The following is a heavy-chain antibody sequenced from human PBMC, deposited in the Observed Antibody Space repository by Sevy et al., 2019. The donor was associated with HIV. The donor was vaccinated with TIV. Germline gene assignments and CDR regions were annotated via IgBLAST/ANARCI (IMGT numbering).Heavy chain of an antibody. V-gene: IGHV3-49*03. Sequence: GGSLRLSCKASGFTFGDYAMSWFRQAPGKGLEWVGFIRNKAYDGTTEYAASVKGRFTISRDDSKSIAYLQMTSLKTEDTAVYYCTRDPTEGIAVAGNWYDPWGQGTLVTVSS. CDR1: GFTFGDYA. D-gene: IGHD6-19*01. CDR3: TRDPTEGIAVAGNWYDP. J-gene: IGHJ5*02. CDR2: IRNKAYDGTT.